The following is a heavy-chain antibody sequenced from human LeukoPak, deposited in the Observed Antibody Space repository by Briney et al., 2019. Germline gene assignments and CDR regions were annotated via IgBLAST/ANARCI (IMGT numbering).Heavy chain of an antibody. J-gene: IGHJ5*02. CDR1: GYTFTSYG. V-gene: IGHV1-18*01. Sequence: ASVKVSCKASGYTFTSYGISWVRQAPGQGLEWMGWISAYNGNTNYAQKFQGRVTITADESTSTAYMELSSLRSEDTAVYYCARARGWFDPWGQGTLVTVSS. CDR2: ISAYNGNT. CDR3: ARARGWFDP.